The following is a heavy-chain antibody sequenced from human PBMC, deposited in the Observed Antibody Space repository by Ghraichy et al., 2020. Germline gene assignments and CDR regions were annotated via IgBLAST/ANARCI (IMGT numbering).Heavy chain of an antibody. CDR1: GGSISSSNW. Sequence: SETLSLTCAVSGGSISSSNWWSWVRQPPGKGLEWIGEIYHSGSTNYNPSLKSRVTISVDKSKNQFSLKLSSVTAADTAVYYCARDRVKFSIFGVPVGDAFDIWGQGTMVTVSS. V-gene: IGHV4-4*02. D-gene: IGHD3-3*01. J-gene: IGHJ3*02. CDR2: IYHSGST. CDR3: ARDRVKFSIFGVPVGDAFDI.